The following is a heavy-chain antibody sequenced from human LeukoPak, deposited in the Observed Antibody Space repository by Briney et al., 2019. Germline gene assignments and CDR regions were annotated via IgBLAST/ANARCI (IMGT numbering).Heavy chain of an antibody. CDR3: TRQVSSGYYYVSTVNY. CDR1: GYTFTSYY. Sequence: ASVKVSCKASGYTFTSYYMHWVRQAPGQGLEWMGIINPSGGSTSYAQKFQGRVTMTRDTSTSTVYMELSSLRSEDTAVYYCTRQVSSGYYYVSTVNYWGQRNLVTVSS. CDR2: INPSGGST. D-gene: IGHD3-22*01. V-gene: IGHV1-46*01. J-gene: IGHJ4*02.